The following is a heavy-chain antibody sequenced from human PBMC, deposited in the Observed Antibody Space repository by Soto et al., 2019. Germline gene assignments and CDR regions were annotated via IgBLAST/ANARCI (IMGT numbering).Heavy chain of an antibody. CDR3: ARDIVVVPAATFDYYGMDV. CDR2: INAGNGNT. Sequence: ASVKVSCKASGYTFTSYAMHWVRQAPGQRLEWMGWINAGNGNTNYAQKLQGRVTMTTDTSTSTAYMELRSLRSDDTAVYYCARDIVVVPAATFDYYGMDVWGQGTTVTVSS. D-gene: IGHD2-2*01. CDR1: GYTFTSYA. V-gene: IGHV1-3*01. J-gene: IGHJ6*02.